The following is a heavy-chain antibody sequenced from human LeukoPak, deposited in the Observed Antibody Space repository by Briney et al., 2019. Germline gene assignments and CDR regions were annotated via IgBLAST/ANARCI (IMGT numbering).Heavy chain of an antibody. CDR1: GGSISSGSYY. Sequence: SETLSLTCTVSGGSISSGSYYWSWIRQPAGKGLEWIGRIYTSGSTNYNPSLKSRVTISVDTSKNQFSLKLSSVTAADTAVYYCARFENPEISAGAGSDYWGQGILVTVSS. D-gene: IGHD6-19*01. V-gene: IGHV4-61*02. J-gene: IGHJ4*02. CDR2: IYTSGST. CDR3: ARFENPEISAGAGSDY.